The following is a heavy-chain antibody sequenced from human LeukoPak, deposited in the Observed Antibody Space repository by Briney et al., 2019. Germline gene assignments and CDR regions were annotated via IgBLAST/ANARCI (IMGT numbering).Heavy chain of an antibody. V-gene: IGHV3-30*02. CDR2: IRYDGSNK. J-gene: IGHJ4*02. CDR3: LGTSNSFDY. Sequence: GGSLRLSCAASGFTFSSYGMHWVRQTPDKGLEWVAFIRYDGSNKYYAESVKGRFTISRDNSKHTLYLQMNNLRADDTGVYYALGTSNSFDYWGQGTLVTVSS. D-gene: IGHD1-7*01. CDR1: GFTFSSYG.